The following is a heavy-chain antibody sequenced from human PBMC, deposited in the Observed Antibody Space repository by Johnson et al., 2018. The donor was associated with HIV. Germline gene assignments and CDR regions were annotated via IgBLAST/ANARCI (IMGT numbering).Heavy chain of an antibody. D-gene: IGHD3-22*01. CDR3: AREGDYYDSSGYWAAFDI. CDR1: GFTFSDYY. CDR2: ISSSGSTI. J-gene: IGHJ3*02. V-gene: IGHV3-11*04. Sequence: QVQLVESGGGLVKPGGSLRLSCAASGFTFSDYYMSWIRQAPGKGLEWVSYISSSGSTIYYADSVKGRFTIPRENAKNSLYLQMNSLRAEDTAVYYCAREGDYYDSSGYWAAFDIWGQGTMVTVSS.